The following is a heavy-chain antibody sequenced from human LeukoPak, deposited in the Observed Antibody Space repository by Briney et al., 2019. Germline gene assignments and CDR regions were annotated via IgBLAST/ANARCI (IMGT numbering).Heavy chain of an antibody. CDR3: AKDSSSWPPAFDI. CDR1: GFTFSSYG. V-gene: IGHV3-30*18. CDR2: ISYDGSNK. Sequence: GGSLRLSCAASGFTFSSYGMHWVRQAPGKGLEWVAVISYDGSNKYYADSVKGRFTISRDNSKNTLYLQMNSLRAEDTAVYYCAKDSSSWPPAFDIWGQGTMVTVSS. J-gene: IGHJ3*02. D-gene: IGHD6-13*01.